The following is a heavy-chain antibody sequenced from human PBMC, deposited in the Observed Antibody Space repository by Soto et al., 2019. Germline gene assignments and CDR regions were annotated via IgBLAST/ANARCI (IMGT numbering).Heavy chain of an antibody. CDR3: ATGLLGYCSGGSCYSDS. J-gene: IGHJ4*02. Sequence: QAQLVQSGAEVKKPGASVRVSCQTSAYTFTNYAVSWVRQAPGQGLEWMGWISGDNGNTIYAQKFQGRVTMTTDTSTRKASMELRSLRSDDTAVYYCATGLLGYCSGGSCYSDSWGQRTLVTFSS. CDR1: AYTFTNYA. V-gene: IGHV1-18*01. D-gene: IGHD2-15*01. CDR2: ISGDNGNT.